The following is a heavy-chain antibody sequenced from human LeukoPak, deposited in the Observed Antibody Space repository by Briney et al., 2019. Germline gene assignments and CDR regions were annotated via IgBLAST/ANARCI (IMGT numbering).Heavy chain of an antibody. V-gene: IGHV4-34*01. J-gene: IGHJ3*02. CDR3: ALARDYYGSGSYYSAFDI. D-gene: IGHD3-10*01. CDR1: GGSFSGYY. Sequence: PSETLSLTCAVYGGSFSGYYWSWIRQPPGKGLEWIGEINHSGSTNYNPSLKSRVTISVDTSKNQFSLKLSSVTAADTAVYYCALARDYYGSGSYYSAFDIWGQGTMVTVSS. CDR2: INHSGST.